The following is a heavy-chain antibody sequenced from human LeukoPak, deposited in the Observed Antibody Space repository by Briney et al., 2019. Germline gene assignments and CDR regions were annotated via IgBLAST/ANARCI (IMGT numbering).Heavy chain of an antibody. Sequence: ASVKVSCKASGGTFSSYAISWVRQAPGQGLEWMGGIIPIFGTANYAQKFQGRVTITTDESTSTAYMELSSLRSEDTAVYYCARFYDSSGYSLDYWGQGTLVTVSS. CDR2: IIPIFGTA. CDR3: ARFYDSSGYSLDY. J-gene: IGHJ4*02. D-gene: IGHD3-22*01. V-gene: IGHV1-69*05. CDR1: GGTFSSYA.